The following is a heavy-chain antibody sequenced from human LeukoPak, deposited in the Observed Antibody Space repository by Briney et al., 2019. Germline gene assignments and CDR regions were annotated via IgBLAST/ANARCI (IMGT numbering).Heavy chain of an antibody. Sequence: GGSLRLSCAASGFTFSSYAMSWVRQAPGKGLEWVSAISGSGGSTYYADSVKGRFTISRDNSKNTLYLQMNSLRAEDTAVYYCAKTLPTGYSSGWYYGPDYWGQGTLVTVSS. V-gene: IGHV3-23*01. CDR1: GFTFSSYA. D-gene: IGHD6-19*01. CDR2: ISGSGGST. J-gene: IGHJ4*02. CDR3: AKTLPTGYSSGWYYGPDY.